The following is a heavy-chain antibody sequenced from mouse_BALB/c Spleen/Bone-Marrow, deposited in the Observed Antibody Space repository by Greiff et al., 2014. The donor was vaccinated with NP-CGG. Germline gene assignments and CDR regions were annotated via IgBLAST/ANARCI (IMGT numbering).Heavy chain of an antibody. CDR1: GFNIKDTY. D-gene: IGHD1-1*01. CDR2: INPANGNT. Sequence: VQLQQPGAELVKPGASVKLSCTASGFNIKDTYMHWVKQRPEQGLEWIGRINPANGNTKYDPKFQGKATITADTSSNTAYLQLSSLTSEDTAVYYCATYYYGSSWEFAYWGQGTLVTVSA. V-gene: IGHV14-3*02. CDR3: ATYYYGSSWEFAY. J-gene: IGHJ3*01.